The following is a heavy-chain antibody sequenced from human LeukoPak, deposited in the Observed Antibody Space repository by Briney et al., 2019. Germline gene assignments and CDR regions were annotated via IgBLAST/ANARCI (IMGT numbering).Heavy chain of an antibody. V-gene: IGHV4-34*01. J-gene: IGHJ4*02. CDR1: GFSVSSNY. CDR2: INHSGST. D-gene: IGHD3-9*01. CDR3: AREETYSRTRSRYYDILTGYYQPYYFDY. Sequence: PGGSLRLSCAGPGFSVSSNYMSWIRQPPGKGLEWIGEINHSGSTYYNPSLKSRVTISVDTPKNQFSLKLSSVTAADTAVYYCAREETYSRTRSRYYDILTGYYQPYYFDYWGQGTLVTVSS.